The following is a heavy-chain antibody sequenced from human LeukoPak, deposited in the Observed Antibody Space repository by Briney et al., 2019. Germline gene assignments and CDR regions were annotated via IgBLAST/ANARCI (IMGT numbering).Heavy chain of an antibody. V-gene: IGHV4-59*10. CDR1: GGSFSGYY. Sequence: PSETLSLTCAVYGGSFSGYYWSWIRQPPGKGLEWIGRFYTSGSTNYNPSLKSRVTISVDTSKNEFSLQLRSVTAADTAVYYCAREVGVGLDWFDPWGQGTLLTVSS. CDR3: AREVGVGLDWFDP. CDR2: FYTSGST. J-gene: IGHJ5*02. D-gene: IGHD3-10*01.